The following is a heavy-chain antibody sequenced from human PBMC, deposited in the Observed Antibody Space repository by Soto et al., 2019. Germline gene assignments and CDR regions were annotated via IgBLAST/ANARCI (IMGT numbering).Heavy chain of an antibody. V-gene: IGHV1-3*01. CDR2: INAGDGST. D-gene: IGHD2-15*01. CDR1: GYTFTAYS. CDR3: ARDHHSCCSYYFDY. J-gene: IGHJ4*02. Sequence: ASVKVSCKASGYTFTAYSMHWVRQAPGQSLEWMGWINAGDGSTKYSPKFQARVTIKRDTSASTVYLELTSLTSEDRAVYFCARDHHSCCSYYFDYWGPGTQVTVSS.